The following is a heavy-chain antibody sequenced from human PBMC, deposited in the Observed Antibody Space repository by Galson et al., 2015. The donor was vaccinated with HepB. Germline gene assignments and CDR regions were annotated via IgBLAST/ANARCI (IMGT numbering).Heavy chain of an antibody. CDR2: INPNSGGT. Sequence: SVKVSCKASGYTFTSYAMHWVRQAPGQGLEWMGWINPNSGGTNYAQKFQGWVTMTRDTSISTAYMELSRLRSDDTAVYYCARGGGITGTTGVGSVTRPPDYWGQGTLVTVSS. CDR1: GYTFTSYA. V-gene: IGHV1-2*04. D-gene: IGHD1-7*01. J-gene: IGHJ4*02. CDR3: ARGGGITGTTGVGSVTRPPDY.